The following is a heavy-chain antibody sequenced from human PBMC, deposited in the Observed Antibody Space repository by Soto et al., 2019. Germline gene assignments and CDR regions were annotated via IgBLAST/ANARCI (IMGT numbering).Heavy chain of an antibody. J-gene: IGHJ6*02. CDR1: GGTFSSYA. CDR3: ARHVPAAGYYYGLDV. Sequence: QVQLVQSGAEVKKPGSSVKVSCKASGGTFSSYAISWVRQAPGQGLEWMGGIIPIFGTANYAQKFQGRVTITADEFTTTAYMELIRLRSDDTAVSYCARHVPAAGYYYGLDVWGQGTTVTVSS. V-gene: IGHV1-69*12. D-gene: IGHD2-2*01. CDR2: IIPIFGTA.